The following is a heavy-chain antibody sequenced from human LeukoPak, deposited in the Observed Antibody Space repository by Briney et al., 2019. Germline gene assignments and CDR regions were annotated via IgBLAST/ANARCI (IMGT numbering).Heavy chain of an antibody. D-gene: IGHD3-9*01. V-gene: IGHV3-23*01. CDR3: AKEPYYDILTGYSPRVAFDI. Sequence: GGSLRLSCAASGITFSSYGMSWVRQAPGKGLEWVSSISSTGGTTYYADSVKGRFTISRDNSKNTLYLQMNSLRAEDTAVYYCAKEPYYDILTGYSPRVAFDIWGQGTMVTVSS. CDR1: GITFSSYG. J-gene: IGHJ3*02. CDR2: ISSTGGTT.